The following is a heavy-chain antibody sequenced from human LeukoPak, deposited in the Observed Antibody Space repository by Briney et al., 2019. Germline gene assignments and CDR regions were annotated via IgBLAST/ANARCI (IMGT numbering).Heavy chain of an antibody. CDR1: GGTCSSYA. CDR2: IIPIFGTA. CDR3: ARGSAGWLLLYFDY. J-gene: IGHJ4*02. D-gene: IGHD3-22*01. Sequence: ASVTVSSKASGGTCSSYAISWVRQAPGQGLEWMGGIIPIFGTANYAQKFQGRVTITTDESTSTAYMELSSLRSEDTAVYYCARGSAGWLLLYFDYWGQGTLVTVSS. V-gene: IGHV1-69*05.